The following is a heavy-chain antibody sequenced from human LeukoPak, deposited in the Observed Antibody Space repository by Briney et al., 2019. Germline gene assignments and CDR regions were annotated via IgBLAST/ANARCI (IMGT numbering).Heavy chain of an antibody. CDR3: ATRFGEFYGMDV. D-gene: IGHD3-10*01. J-gene: IGHJ6*02. Sequence: GASVKVSCKVSGYTLTELSMHWVRQAPGKGLEWLGGFDPEDGETIYAQKFQGRVTMTEDTSTDTAYMELSSLRSEDTAVYYCATRFGEFYGMDVWGQGTTVTVSS. CDR1: GYTLTELS. CDR2: FDPEDGET. V-gene: IGHV1-24*01.